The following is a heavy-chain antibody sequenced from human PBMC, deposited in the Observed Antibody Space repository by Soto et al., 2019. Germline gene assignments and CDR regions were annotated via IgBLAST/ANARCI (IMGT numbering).Heavy chain of an antibody. CDR1: GYTFTSYG. CDR3: ARDRDVVVVVAATDAFDI. D-gene: IGHD2-15*01. Sequence: ASVKVSCKASGYTFTSYGISWVRQAPGQGLEWMGWISAYNGNTNYAQKLQGRVTMTTDTSTSTAYMELRSLRSDDTAVYYCARDRDVVVVVAATDAFDIWGQGTMVTVSS. V-gene: IGHV1-18*01. CDR2: ISAYNGNT. J-gene: IGHJ3*02.